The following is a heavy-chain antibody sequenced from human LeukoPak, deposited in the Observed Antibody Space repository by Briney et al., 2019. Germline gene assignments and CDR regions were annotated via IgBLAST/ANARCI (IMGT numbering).Heavy chain of an antibody. CDR2: ASYSETT. D-gene: IGHD2-21*02. J-gene: IGHJ4*02. V-gene: IGHV4-59*08. CDR3: AKHTVRVTYFDY. CDR1: GASISDYF. Sequence: RSSETLSLTCSVSGASISDYFWSLIRQPPGKRLEWVGSASYSETTDYNPSLRSRVTMSVDTSRNQFSLKLSSVTAADTAVYYCAKHTVRVTYFDYWGQGTLITVSS.